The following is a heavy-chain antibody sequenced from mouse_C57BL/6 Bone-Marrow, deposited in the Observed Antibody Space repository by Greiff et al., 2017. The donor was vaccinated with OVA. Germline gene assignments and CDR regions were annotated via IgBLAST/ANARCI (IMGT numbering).Heavy chain of an antibody. Sequence: EVQLVESGGDLVKPGGSLKLSCAASGFTFSSYGMSWVRQTPDKRLEWVATISSGGSYTYYPDSVKGRFTISSDNAKHTLYLQMSSLKSEDTAMYYCARVYYYGSSLGFAYWGQGTLVTVSA. CDR2: ISSGGSYT. V-gene: IGHV5-6*01. CDR1: GFTFSSYG. J-gene: IGHJ3*01. D-gene: IGHD1-1*01. CDR3: ARVYYYGSSLGFAY.